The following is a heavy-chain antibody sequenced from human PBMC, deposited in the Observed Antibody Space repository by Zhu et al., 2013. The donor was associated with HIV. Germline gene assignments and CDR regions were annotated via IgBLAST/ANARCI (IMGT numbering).Heavy chain of an antibody. Sequence: QVQLVQSGAEVKKPGSSVKVSCKASGGTFSSYTISWVRQAPGQGLEWMGRIIPILGIANYAQKFQGRVTITADKSTSTAYMELSSLRSEDTAVYYCARDYYDSSGYYSLGFDYWGQGTLVTVSS. D-gene: IGHD3-22*01. V-gene: IGHV1-69*08. CDR2: IIPILGIA. CDR3: ARDYYDSSGYYSLGFDY. CDR1: GGTFSSYT. J-gene: IGHJ4*02.